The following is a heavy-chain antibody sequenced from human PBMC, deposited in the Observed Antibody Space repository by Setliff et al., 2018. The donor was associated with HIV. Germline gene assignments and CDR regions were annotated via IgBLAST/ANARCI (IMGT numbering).Heavy chain of an antibody. V-gene: IGHV5-51*01. D-gene: IGHD6-19*01. J-gene: IGHJ4*02. Sequence: PGESLKISCKASGYSFSSYWIGWVRQMPGKGLEWMGIIFPGDSDIKYNPSFQGQVTISVDKSISTAYLRWSSLQASDTAMYYCARDNNGWYIYWGQGTLVTVSS. CDR3: ARDNNGWYIY. CDR2: IFPGDSDI. CDR1: GYSFSSYW.